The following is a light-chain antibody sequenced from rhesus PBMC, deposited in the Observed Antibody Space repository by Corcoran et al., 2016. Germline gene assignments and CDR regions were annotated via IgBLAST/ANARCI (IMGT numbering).Light chain of an antibody. Sequence: DIQMTQSPSSLSASVRDRVTITCRASQGISSYLNWYQQNPGKAPKLLIYYANRLGSGVPSRLSGSGSGTEFTLTISSLQPEDFATYYCQQYNSLPLTFGGGTKVELK. J-gene: IGKJ4*01. CDR3: QQYNSLPLT. CDR1: QGISSY. V-gene: IGKV1-32*01. CDR2: YAN.